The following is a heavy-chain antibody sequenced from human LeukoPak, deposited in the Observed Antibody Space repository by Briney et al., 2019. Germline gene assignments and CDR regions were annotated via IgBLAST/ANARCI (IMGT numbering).Heavy chain of an antibody. CDR3: ARGYCSGGSCYNWFDP. D-gene: IGHD2-15*01. J-gene: IGHJ5*02. CDR2: IIPIFGTA. V-gene: IGHV1-69*05. CDR1: GYTFTDYY. Sequence: SVKVSCKASGYTFTDYYIHWVRQAPGQGLEWMGGIIPIFGTANYAQKFQGRVTITTDESTSTAYMELSSLRSEDTAVYYCARGYCSGGSCYNWFDPWGQGTLVTVSS.